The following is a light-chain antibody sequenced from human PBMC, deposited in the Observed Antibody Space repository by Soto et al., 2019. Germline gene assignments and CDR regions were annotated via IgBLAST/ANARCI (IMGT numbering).Light chain of an antibody. CDR2: AAS. Sequence: EIVLTQSPGTLSLSPGERATLSRRASQSISSTYLAWYRQKSGQAPRLLIYAASSRATGIPDRFSGSGSGTDFTLTISRLEPEDFAVYYCQQYFASSWTFGQGTRVEIK. J-gene: IGKJ1*01. CDR3: QQYFASSWT. CDR1: QSISSTY. V-gene: IGKV3-20*01.